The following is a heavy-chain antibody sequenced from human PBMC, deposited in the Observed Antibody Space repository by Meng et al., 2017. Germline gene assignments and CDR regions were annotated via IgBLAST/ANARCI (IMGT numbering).Heavy chain of an antibody. CDR1: GGSISSYY. CDR2: IYYSGST. J-gene: IGHJ3*02. D-gene: IGHD4/OR15-4a*01. V-gene: IGHV4-59*01. Sequence: GSLRLSCTVSGGSISSYYWSWIRQPPGKGLEWIGYIYYSGSTNYNPSLKSRVTISVDTSKNQFSLKLSSVTAADTAVYYCARVIYYDARSAFDIWGQGKMVNVSS. CDR3: ARVIYYDARSAFDI.